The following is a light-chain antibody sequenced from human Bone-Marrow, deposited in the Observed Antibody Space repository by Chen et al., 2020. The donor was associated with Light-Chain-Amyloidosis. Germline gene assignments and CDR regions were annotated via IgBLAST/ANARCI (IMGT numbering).Light chain of an antibody. V-gene: IGLV3-25*03. CDR3: QSADSSGTYEVI. Sequence: SYELTQPPSVSVSPGHTARITCSGDDLPTKYAYWYQQKPGQAPVLVIHRDTGRPSGISERFSGSSSGTTATLTISGVQAEDEAEYHCQSADSSGTYEVIFGGGTKLTVL. CDR1: DLPTKY. J-gene: IGLJ2*01. CDR2: RDT.